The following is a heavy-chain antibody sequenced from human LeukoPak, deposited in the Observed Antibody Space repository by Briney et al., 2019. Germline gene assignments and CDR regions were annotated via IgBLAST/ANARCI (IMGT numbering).Heavy chain of an antibody. CDR1: GYTFTSYD. V-gene: IGHV1-8*01. J-gene: IGHJ4*02. Sequence: ASVKVSCKASGYTFTSYDINWVRQATGQGLEWMGWMNPNSGNTGYAQKLQGRVTMTRNTSISTAYMELSSLRSEDTAVYYCARAGLYYDILTGYRRNFDYWGQGTLVTVSS. CDR3: ARAGLYYDILTGYRRNFDY. D-gene: IGHD3-9*01. CDR2: MNPNSGNT.